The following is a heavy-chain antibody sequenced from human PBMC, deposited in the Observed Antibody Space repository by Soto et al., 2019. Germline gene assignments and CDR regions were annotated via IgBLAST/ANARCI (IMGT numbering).Heavy chain of an antibody. J-gene: IGHJ4*02. CDR2: ISYDGSNK. Sequence: QVQLVESGGGVVQPGRSLRLSCAASGFTFSSYAMHWVRQAPGKGLEWVAVISYDGSNKYYADSVKGRFTISSDNSKNTKYLQMHSLRAEDTAVYYCSRVPSASVLAHFDDRGQGNLGTVSS. D-gene: IGHD2-15*01. V-gene: IGHV3-30-3*01. CDR1: GFTFSSYA. CDR3: SRVPSASVLAHFDD.